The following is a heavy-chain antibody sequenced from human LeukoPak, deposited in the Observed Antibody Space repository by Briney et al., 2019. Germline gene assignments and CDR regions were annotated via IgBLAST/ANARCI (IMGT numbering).Heavy chain of an antibody. CDR3: ARLCNWVDAFNI. CDR1: GGTFSSYA. D-gene: IGHD1-1*01. Sequence: GASVKVSCKASGGTFSSYAISWVRQAPGQGLEWMGGIIPIFGTANYAQKFQGRVTITTDESTSTAYMELSSLRSEDTAVYYCARLCNWVDAFNIWGQGTMVTVSS. J-gene: IGHJ3*02. CDR2: IIPIFGTA. V-gene: IGHV1-69*05.